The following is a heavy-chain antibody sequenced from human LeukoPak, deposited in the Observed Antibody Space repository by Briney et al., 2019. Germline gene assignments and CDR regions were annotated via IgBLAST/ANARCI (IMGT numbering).Heavy chain of an antibody. J-gene: IGHJ5*02. CDR3: ARISPNLDDFDP. CDR2: INPNSGGT. D-gene: IGHD3-3*01. CDR1: GYTFTDYY. V-gene: IGHV1-2*06. Sequence: ASVKVSCKASGYTFTDYYMHWVRQAPGQGLEWTGRINPNSGGTNYAQKLQGRVTMTTDTSTSTAYMELRSLRSDDTAVYYCARISPNLDDFDPWGQGTLVTVSS.